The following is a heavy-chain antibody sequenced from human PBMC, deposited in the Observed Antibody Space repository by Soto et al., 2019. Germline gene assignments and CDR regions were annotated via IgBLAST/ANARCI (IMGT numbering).Heavy chain of an antibody. CDR1: GYTFTNYG. D-gene: IGHD1-26*01. Sequence: QVQLLQSGAEVKKPGASVRVSCKASGYTFTNYGISWVRQAPGQGLEWMGWISSYYGSTDYAQIFEGRVTMTTDTSTNTAYLELMSLRSDDTAIYYCARDQGGDWFDPWGQGTLVTVSS. J-gene: IGHJ5*02. CDR2: ISSYYGST. V-gene: IGHV1-18*04. CDR3: ARDQGGDWFDP.